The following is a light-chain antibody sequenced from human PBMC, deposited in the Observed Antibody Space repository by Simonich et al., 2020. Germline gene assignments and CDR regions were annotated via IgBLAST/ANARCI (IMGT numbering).Light chain of an antibody. CDR1: QGISSW. CDR3: QQYNSYPWT. V-gene: IGKV1D-16*01. J-gene: IGKJ1*01. Sequence: DIQMTQSPSSLSASVGDRVTIPFRESQGISSWLTVYQQKPAKAPKSLIYAASSLQSGVPSRFSGSGPGTDFTLTISSLQPEDFATYYCQQYNSYPWTFGQGTKVEIK. CDR2: AAS.